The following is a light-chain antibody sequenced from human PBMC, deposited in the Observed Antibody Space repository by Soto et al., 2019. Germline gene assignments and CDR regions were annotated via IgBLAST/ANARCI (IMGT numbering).Light chain of an antibody. J-gene: IGLJ1*01. Sequence: QSALTQPASVSGSPGQSVTIPCTGTSSDVGSYNLVSWYQQHPGKGPKLVIYEVSKRPSGVSNRFSGSKSGNTASLTISGLQAEDEADYYCCSFTSRATYVFGTGTKVTVL. V-gene: IGLV2-23*02. CDR2: EVS. CDR1: SSDVGSYNL. CDR3: CSFTSRATYV.